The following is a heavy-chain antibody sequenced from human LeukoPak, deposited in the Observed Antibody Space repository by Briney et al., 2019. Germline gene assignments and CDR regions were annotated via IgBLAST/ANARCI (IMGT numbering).Heavy chain of an antibody. V-gene: IGHV1-18*01. CDR3: AREYGYSSGWYHLDP. CDR2: ISAYNGNT. D-gene: IGHD6-19*01. Sequence: ASVKVSCTASGYTFTSYGISWVRQAPGQGLEWMGWISAYNGNTNYAQKLQGRVTMTTDTSTSTAYMELRSLRSDDTAVYYCAREYGYSSGWYHLDPWGQGTLVTVSS. CDR1: GYTFTSYG. J-gene: IGHJ5*02.